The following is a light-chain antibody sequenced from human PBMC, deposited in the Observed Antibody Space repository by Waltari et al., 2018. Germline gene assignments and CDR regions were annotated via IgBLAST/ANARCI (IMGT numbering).Light chain of an antibody. V-gene: IGLV2-14*03. Sequence: QSALTQPASVSGSPGQSITISCPGTRSDIGGSNYVPWYQQHPGKAPKLMIYDVSHRPSGVSNRFSGSKSGNTASLTISGLPAEDEADYYCNSYTSSSTLILFGGGTKLTVL. CDR1: RSDIGGSNY. J-gene: IGLJ2*01. CDR3: NSYTSSSTLIL. CDR2: DVS.